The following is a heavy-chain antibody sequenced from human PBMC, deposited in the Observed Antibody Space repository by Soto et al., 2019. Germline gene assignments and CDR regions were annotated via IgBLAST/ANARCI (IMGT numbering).Heavy chain of an antibody. V-gene: IGHV4-30-2*01. CDR3: ARTMTPSGSFDP. Sequence: SDTPSLTCAVSGGLITRGGYSWSWIRQPPGRGLEWIGYIYHSGGTYYNPSLQSRVTLSIDRTKKQFSLKLKSVTAANTAVYFCARTMTPSGSFDPWGQGTLVTVSS. D-gene: IGHD4-17*01. J-gene: IGHJ5*02. CDR2: IYHSGGT. CDR1: GGLITRGGYS.